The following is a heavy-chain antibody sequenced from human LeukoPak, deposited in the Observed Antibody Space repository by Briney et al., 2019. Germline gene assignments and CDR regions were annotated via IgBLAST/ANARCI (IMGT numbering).Heavy chain of an antibody. V-gene: IGHV4-59*01. CDR3: ARLGPYSSSWYYFEY. Sequence: SETLSLTCTVSGGSISSYYWSWIRQPPGKGLEWIGYIYYSGSTYYNPSLKSRVTISVDTSKNQFSLKLSSVTAADTAVYYCARLGPYSSSWYYFEYWGQGTLVTVSS. J-gene: IGHJ4*02. CDR2: IYYSGST. D-gene: IGHD6-13*01. CDR1: GGSISSYY.